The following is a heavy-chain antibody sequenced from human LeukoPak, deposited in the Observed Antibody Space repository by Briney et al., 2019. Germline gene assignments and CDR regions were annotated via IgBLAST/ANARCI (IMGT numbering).Heavy chain of an antibody. Sequence: GESLKISCEASGYTFSNYWIGWVRQMPGKGLEWMGIIYPDDSDTKYSPSFQGQVTISADKSISTAYLQWSSLKASDTAMYNGARSRDSSGYYYLIWGQGTLVTVSS. CDR1: GYTFSNYW. V-gene: IGHV5-51*01. CDR3: ARSRDSSGYYYLI. J-gene: IGHJ4*02. D-gene: IGHD3-22*01. CDR2: IYPDDSDT.